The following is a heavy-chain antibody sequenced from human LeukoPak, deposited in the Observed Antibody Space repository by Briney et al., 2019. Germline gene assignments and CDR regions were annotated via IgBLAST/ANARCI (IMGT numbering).Heavy chain of an antibody. D-gene: IGHD2-2*01. CDR3: ARTLGYCSSTSCYFAEYFQH. Sequence: PSETLSLTCAVYGGSFSGYYWSWIRQPPGKGLEWIGEINHSGSTNYNPSLKSRVTISVDTSKNQFSLKLSSVTAADTAVYYCARTLGYCSSTSCYFAEYFQHWDQGTLVTVSS. V-gene: IGHV4-34*01. CDR2: INHSGST. CDR1: GGSFSGYY. J-gene: IGHJ1*01.